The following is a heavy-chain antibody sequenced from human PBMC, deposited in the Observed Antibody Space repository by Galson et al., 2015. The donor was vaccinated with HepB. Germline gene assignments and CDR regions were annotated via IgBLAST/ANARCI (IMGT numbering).Heavy chain of an antibody. V-gene: IGHV4-39*01. CDR1: GGSISSSTYY. Sequence: SETLSLTCTVSGGSISSSTYYWGWIRQPPGKGLEWIGSIYYSGSTFYNPSLKGRVTMSVDTSKHQFSLKLSSVTAADTAVYYCARLLVSDGGDCPLCAFEIWGQGTMVTVSS. D-gene: IGHD2-21*02. CDR3: ARLLVSDGGDCPLCAFEI. CDR2: IYYSGST. J-gene: IGHJ3*02.